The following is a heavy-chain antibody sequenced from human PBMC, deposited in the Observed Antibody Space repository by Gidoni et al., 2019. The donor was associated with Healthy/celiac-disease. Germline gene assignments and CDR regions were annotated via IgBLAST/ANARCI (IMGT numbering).Heavy chain of an antibody. J-gene: IGHJ6*02. V-gene: IGHV4-38-2*02. D-gene: IGHD3-22*01. CDR1: GYSISSGYY. CDR2: IDHSGST. CDR3: ARDAYYYDSSGYYWGSYYYYGMDV. Sequence: QVQLQESGPGLVKPSETLSLTCAVSGYSISSGYYWGWIRQPPGKGLEWIGSIDHSGSTYYNPSLKSRVTISVDTAKNQFSLKLSSVTAADTAVYYCARDAYYYDSSGYYWGSYYYYGMDVWGQGTTVSVSS.